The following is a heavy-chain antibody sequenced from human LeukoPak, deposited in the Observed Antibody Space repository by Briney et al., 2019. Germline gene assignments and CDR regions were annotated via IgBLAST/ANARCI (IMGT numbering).Heavy chain of an antibody. CDR2: INSGGSET. J-gene: IGHJ4*02. CDR3: ATFGVIVRNNYLDY. V-gene: IGHV3-74*01. CDR1: EFMFGTFW. Sequence: GGSLRLSCAASEFMFGTFWMHWVRQTPGKGLLWVSRINSGGSETTYADSVKGRFTISRDNSRNTLYLQMSNLRAEDAALYYCATFGVIVRNNYLDYWGQGALVAVSS. D-gene: IGHD3-3*01.